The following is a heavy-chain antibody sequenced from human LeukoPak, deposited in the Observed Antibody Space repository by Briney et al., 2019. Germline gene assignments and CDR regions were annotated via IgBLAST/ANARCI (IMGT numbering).Heavy chain of an antibody. CDR1: GFTFDDYT. Sequence: GGSLRLSCAASGFTFDDYTMHWVRQAPGKGLEWVSLISWDGGSTYYADSVKGRFTISRDNSKNSLYLQMNSLRTEDTALYYCAKDIGVGYCNGCLFDYWGQGTLVTVSS. CDR3: AKDIGVGYCNGCLFDY. CDR2: ISWDGGST. V-gene: IGHV3-43*01. J-gene: IGHJ4*02. D-gene: IGHD2-15*01.